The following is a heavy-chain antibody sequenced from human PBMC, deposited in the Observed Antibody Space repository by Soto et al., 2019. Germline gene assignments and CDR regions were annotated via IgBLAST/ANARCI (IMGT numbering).Heavy chain of an antibody. D-gene: IGHD1-7*01. CDR2: ISAGGGNT. CDR1: GFSFSTYA. V-gene: IGHV3-23*01. Sequence: EVQLLESGGGLVQPGGSLRLSCAASGFSFSTYAMSWVRQAPGKGLEWVSGISAGGGNTYYADSVRGRFTISRDNSKNTVNLQISSLRAEDTALYYCAKHSAYQLLSWLDPWGLGTLVTVSS. J-gene: IGHJ5*02. CDR3: AKHSAYQLLSWLDP.